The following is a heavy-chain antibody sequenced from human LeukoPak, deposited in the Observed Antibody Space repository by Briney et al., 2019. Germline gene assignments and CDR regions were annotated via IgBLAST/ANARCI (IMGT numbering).Heavy chain of an antibody. D-gene: IGHD1-26*01. CDR1: GYTFIGYY. Sequence: ASVKVSCKTSGYTFIGYYIHWVRQAPGQGLEWMGWINPNSGGTNYAQKFQGRVTMTRDTSISTAYLELSRLRSDDAAVFYCARGKGALMGAIPFCDWGQGTLVTVSS. J-gene: IGHJ4*02. CDR3: ARGKGALMGAIPFCD. V-gene: IGHV1-2*02. CDR2: INPNSGGT.